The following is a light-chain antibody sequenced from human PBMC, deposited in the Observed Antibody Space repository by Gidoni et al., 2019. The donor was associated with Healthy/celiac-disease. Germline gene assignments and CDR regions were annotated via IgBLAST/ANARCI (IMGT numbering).Light chain of an antibody. J-gene: IGKJ1*01. CDR2: DAS. Sequence: DIQMTQSPSTLSASVGDRVTITCRASQSISSWLAWYQQKPGKDPKLLIYDASSLESGVPSRFSGSGSGTEFTLTISSLQPDDFATYYCQKYNSYSWTFGQGTKVEIK. CDR3: QKYNSYSWT. V-gene: IGKV1-5*01. CDR1: QSISSW.